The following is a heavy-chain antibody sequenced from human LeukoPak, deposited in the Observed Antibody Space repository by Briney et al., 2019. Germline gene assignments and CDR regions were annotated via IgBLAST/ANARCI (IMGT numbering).Heavy chain of an antibody. V-gene: IGHV4-61*01. CDR3: AREGYSYGYFDY. Sequence: PSETLSLTCTVSGGSVSSGSYYWSWIRQPPGKGLEWIGYIYYSGSTNYNPSLKSRVTISVDTSKNQFSLKLSSVTAADTAVYYCAREGYSYGYFDYWGQGTLVTVSS. CDR1: GGSVSSGSYY. CDR2: IYYSGST. D-gene: IGHD5-18*01. J-gene: IGHJ4*02.